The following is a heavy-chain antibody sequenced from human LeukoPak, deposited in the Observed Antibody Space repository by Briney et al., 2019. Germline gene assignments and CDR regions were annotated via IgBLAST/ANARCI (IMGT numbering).Heavy chain of an antibody. CDR2: IWNDGNKK. V-gene: IGHV3-33*01. CDR3: ARALCSGGWYGGDY. D-gene: IGHD2-15*01. Sequence: PGGSLRLSCAASGFTFSYYGMHWVRQAPGKGLEWVAVIWNDGNKKYYADSVKGRFTISRDNSKNTLYLQMNSLRAEDTAIYYCARALCSGGWYGGDYWGQGTLVTVSS. CDR1: GFTFSYYG. J-gene: IGHJ4*02.